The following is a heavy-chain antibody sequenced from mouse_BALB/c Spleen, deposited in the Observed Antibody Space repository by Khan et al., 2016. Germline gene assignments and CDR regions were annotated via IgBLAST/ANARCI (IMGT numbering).Heavy chain of an antibody. CDR1: GYTFTDYN. J-gene: IGHJ2*01. Sequence: EVQLLESGPELVKPGASVKISCKASGYTFTDYNMDWVKQSHGKSLEWIGDITPNTGGTIHNQKFKGKATLTVDKSSSTAYMVRRSLTSEDTAVYDCTRGGHGSPFDYWGQGTTLTVSS. CDR3: TRGGHGSPFDY. V-gene: IGHV1-18*01. CDR2: ITPNTGGT. D-gene: IGHD1-1*01.